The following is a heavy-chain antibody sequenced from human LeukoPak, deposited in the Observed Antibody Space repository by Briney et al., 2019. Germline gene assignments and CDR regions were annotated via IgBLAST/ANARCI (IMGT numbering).Heavy chain of an antibody. CDR2: IYTSGST. CDR1: GGSISSYY. V-gene: IGHV4-4*07. D-gene: IGHD6-19*01. CDR3: ARAQEAQWLFHWFDP. J-gene: IGHJ5*02. Sequence: SETLSLTCTVSGGSISSYYWSWIRRPAGKGLEWIGRIYTSGSTNYNPSLKSRVTMSVDTSKNQFSLKLSSVTAADTAVYYCARAQEAQWLFHWFDPWGQGTLVTVSS.